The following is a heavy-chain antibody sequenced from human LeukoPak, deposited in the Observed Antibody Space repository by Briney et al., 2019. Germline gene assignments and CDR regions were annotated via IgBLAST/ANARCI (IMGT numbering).Heavy chain of an antibody. CDR2: ISRNGGST. Sequence: GGSLRLSCAASGFTFSSYAMHWVRQAPGKGLEYVSAISRNGGSTYYANSVKGRFTISRDNSKNTLYLQMGSLRAEDMAVYYCAREDCSSTSCYFDYWGQGTLVTVSS. V-gene: IGHV3-64*01. D-gene: IGHD2-2*01. CDR3: AREDCSSTSCYFDY. CDR1: GFTFSSYA. J-gene: IGHJ4*02.